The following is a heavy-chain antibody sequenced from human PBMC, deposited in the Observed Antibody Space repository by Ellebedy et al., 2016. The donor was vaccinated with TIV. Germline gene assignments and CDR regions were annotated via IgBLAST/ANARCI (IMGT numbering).Heavy chain of an antibody. CDR2: IKHDGGQK. J-gene: IGHJ4*02. D-gene: IGHD3-10*01. Sequence: GEPLKISCAASGSTFSNYWMNWVRQAPGKGLEWVASIKHDGGQKYYVDSVKGRFSISRDNAKNALYLQMNSLRAEDTAVYYCASAMGRGSYWGQGTLVTVSS. CDR1: GSTFSNYW. V-gene: IGHV3-7*03. CDR3: ASAMGRGSY.